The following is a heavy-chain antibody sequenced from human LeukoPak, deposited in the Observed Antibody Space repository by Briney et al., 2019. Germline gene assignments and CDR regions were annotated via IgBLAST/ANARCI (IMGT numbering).Heavy chain of an antibody. J-gene: IGHJ5*02. V-gene: IGHV1-8*01. CDR3: ARSLSVGRNFDWISKKFDNWFDP. CDR1: GHNFTTCD. D-gene: IGHD3-9*01. CDR2: MNPNSGNT. Sequence: ASVKVSCKASGHNFTTCDINWVRQATGQGLEWMGWMNPNSGNTGYAQKFQGRVTMTRNTSISTVYMELSSLTSEDTAVYYCARSLSVGRNFDWISKKFDNWFDPWGQGTLVTVSS.